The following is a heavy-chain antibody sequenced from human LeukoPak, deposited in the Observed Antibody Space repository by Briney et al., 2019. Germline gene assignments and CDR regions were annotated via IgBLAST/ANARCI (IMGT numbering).Heavy chain of an antibody. J-gene: IGHJ6*03. D-gene: IGHD6-13*01. V-gene: IGHV1-2*02. CDR2: IKANSGDT. CDR1: GFTLIDY. Sequence: ASVKVSCKASGFTLIDYIHWVRQDPSPGLQWMGWIKANSGDTEYAQKFQGRVTMTRDTSISTVYMELSSLRSDDTAVYYCARADSVPAGDYHYWYMDVWGKGTTVTVSS. CDR3: ARADSVPAGDYHYWYMDV.